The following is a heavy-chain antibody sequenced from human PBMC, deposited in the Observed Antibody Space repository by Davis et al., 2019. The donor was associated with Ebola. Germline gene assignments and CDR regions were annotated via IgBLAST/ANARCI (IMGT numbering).Heavy chain of an antibody. Sequence: GESLKISCAASGFTVSSNYMSWVRQAPGKGLEWVANIREDGRLKQYMDSVKGRFTISRDNAKNSLYLQMNSLRAEDTAVYYCARAGRVRFRGYSYGTGYYYGMDVWGQGTTVTVSS. CDR2: IREDGRLK. CDR1: GFTVSSNY. CDR3: ARAGRVRFRGYSYGTGYYYGMDV. V-gene: IGHV3-7*03. D-gene: IGHD5-18*01. J-gene: IGHJ6*02.